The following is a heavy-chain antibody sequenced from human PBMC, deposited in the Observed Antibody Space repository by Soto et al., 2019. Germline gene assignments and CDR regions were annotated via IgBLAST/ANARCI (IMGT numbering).Heavy chain of an antibody. J-gene: IGHJ4*02. CDR2: IRSKAYGGTT. CDR1: GFTFGDYA. V-gene: IGHV3-49*03. D-gene: IGHD2-2*01. CDR3: NRDFTDNCSSTSCPQPIDY. Sequence: GGSLRLSCTASGFTFGDYAMSWFRQAPGKGLEWVGFIRSKAYGGTTEYAASVKGRFTISRDDSKSIAYLQMNSLKTEDTAVYYCNRDFTDNCSSTSCPQPIDYWGQGTLVTVSS.